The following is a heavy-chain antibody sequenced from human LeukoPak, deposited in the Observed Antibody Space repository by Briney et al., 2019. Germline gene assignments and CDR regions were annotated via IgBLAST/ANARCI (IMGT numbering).Heavy chain of an antibody. V-gene: IGHV3-53*01. CDR3: ARDTGIAVAGSNY. J-gene: IGHJ4*02. D-gene: IGHD6-19*01. CDR1: GFTVSSNY. CDR2: IYSGGRT. Sequence: PGGSLRLSCAASGFTVSSNYMSWVRQAPGKGLEWVSVIYSGGRTYYADSVKGRFTISRDNSKNTLYRQMNSLRAEDTAVYYCARDTGIAVAGSNYWGQGTLVTVSS.